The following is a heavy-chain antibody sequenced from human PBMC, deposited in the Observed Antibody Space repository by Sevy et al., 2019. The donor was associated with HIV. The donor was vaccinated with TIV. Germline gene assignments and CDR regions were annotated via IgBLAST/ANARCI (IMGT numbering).Heavy chain of an antibody. Sequence: GGSLRLSCSASGFTFSSYAMHWVRQAPGKGLEYVSAISSNGGSTYYADSVKGRFTISRDNSKNKLYLQMSSLRAEDTAVYYCVKDPPYYDFWSGHYGMDVWGQGTTVTVSS. J-gene: IGHJ6*02. D-gene: IGHD3-3*01. CDR2: ISSNGGST. CDR3: VKDPPYYDFWSGHYGMDV. V-gene: IGHV3-64D*06. CDR1: GFTFSSYA.